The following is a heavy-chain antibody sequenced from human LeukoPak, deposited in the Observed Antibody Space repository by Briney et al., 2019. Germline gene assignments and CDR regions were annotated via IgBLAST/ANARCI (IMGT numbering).Heavy chain of an antibody. D-gene: IGHD2-15*01. CDR2: IKQDGSEK. CDR1: GFTFSDFW. CDR3: ARDLYWAIDY. J-gene: IGHJ4*02. Sequence: GGSLRLSCAASGFTFSDFWMNWVRQAPGKGLEWVANIKQDGSEKYYVDSVKGRFTISRDNAKNSLYLQMNSLRAEDTAVYYCARDLYWAIDYWGQGTLVTVSS. V-gene: IGHV3-7*01.